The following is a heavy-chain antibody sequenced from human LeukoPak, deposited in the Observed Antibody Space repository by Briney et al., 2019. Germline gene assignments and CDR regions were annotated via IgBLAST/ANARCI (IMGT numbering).Heavy chain of an antibody. Sequence: SGGPLRLSCAASGFTFSTYSLNWVRQAPGKGLEWVSSITSSSSYIYYADSLKGRFTISRDNAKNSLYLQMNSLRAEDTAVYYCARAAAGTGSWLQYFDYWGQGTLVTFSS. CDR3: ARAAAGTGSWLQYFDY. V-gene: IGHV3-21*01. CDR1: GFTFSTYS. J-gene: IGHJ4*02. D-gene: IGHD6-13*01. CDR2: ITSSSSYI.